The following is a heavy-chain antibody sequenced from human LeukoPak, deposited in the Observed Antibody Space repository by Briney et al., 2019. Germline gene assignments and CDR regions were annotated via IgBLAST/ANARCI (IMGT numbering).Heavy chain of an antibody. J-gene: IGHJ4*02. CDR2: IIPIFGTA. D-gene: IGHD4-11*01. CDR1: GGTFSSYA. V-gene: IGHV1-69*13. Sequence: ASVKVSCKASGGTFSSYAISWVRQAPGQGVEWMGGIIPIFGTANYAQKFQGRVTITADEYTSTAYMGLSSLRSEDTAVYYCARAYSNYVPTIDYWGQGTLVTVSS. CDR3: ARAYSNYVPTIDY.